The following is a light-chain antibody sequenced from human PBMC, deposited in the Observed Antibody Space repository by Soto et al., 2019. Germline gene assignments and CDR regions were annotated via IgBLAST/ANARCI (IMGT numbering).Light chain of an antibody. J-gene: IGKJ4*01. V-gene: IGKV1-9*01. CDR1: QDISRA. CDR2: PAS. CDR3: QQLYGYPLT. Sequence: IQLTQSPSSLSATVGDRVTVTCRASQDISRALAWYQQKPGKAPNLLISPASNLQSGVPSRFSGSGSGTDFTLTINGLQPEDFATYWCQQLYGYPLTFGGGSKVEIK.